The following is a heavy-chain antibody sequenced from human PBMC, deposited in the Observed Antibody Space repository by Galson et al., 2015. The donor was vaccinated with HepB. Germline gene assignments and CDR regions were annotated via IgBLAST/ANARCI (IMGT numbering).Heavy chain of an antibody. D-gene: IGHD6-19*01. CDR2: IYYSGST. Sequence: TLSLTCTVSGGSISSSSYYWGWIRQPPGKGLEWIGSIYYSGSTYYNPSLKSRVTISVDTSKNQFSLKLSSVTAADTAVYYCASPGYSSGLPFQHWGQGTLVTVSS. J-gene: IGHJ1*01. CDR3: ASPGYSSGLPFQH. V-gene: IGHV4-39*01. CDR1: GGSISSSSYY.